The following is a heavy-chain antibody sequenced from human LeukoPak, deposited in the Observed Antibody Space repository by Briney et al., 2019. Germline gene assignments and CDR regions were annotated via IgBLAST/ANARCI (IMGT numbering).Heavy chain of an antibody. Sequence: SVKVSCKASGGTFSSYAISWVRQAPGQGLEWMGGIIPVFGTANYAQKFQGRVTITTDESTSTAYMELSSLRSEDTAVYYCASRIAARGFDYWGQGTLVTVSS. D-gene: IGHD6-6*01. V-gene: IGHV1-69*05. CDR1: GGTFSSYA. CDR2: IIPVFGTA. J-gene: IGHJ4*02. CDR3: ASRIAARGFDY.